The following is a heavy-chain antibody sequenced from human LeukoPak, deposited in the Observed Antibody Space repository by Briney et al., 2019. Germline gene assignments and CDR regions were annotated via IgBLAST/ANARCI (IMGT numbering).Heavy chain of an antibody. CDR3: ARDRGYYDSSGIDY. J-gene: IGHJ4*02. CDR1: GGSISSYY. Sequence: ASETLSLTCTVSGGSISSYYWSWIRQAPGKGLEWIGYIYYSGSTNYNPSLKSRVTISVDTSKNQFSLKLTSVSAADTAVYYCARDRGYYDSSGIDYWGQGTLVTVSS. V-gene: IGHV4-59*01. D-gene: IGHD3-22*01. CDR2: IYYSGST.